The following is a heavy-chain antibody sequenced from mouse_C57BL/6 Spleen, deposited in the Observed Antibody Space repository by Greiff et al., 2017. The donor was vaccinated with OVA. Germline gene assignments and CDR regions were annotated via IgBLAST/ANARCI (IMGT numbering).Heavy chain of an antibody. D-gene: IGHD2-3*01. CDR3: ARSRYDGYYEAMDY. Sequence: QVQLKQPGAELVRPGSSVKLSCKASGYTFTSYWMHWVKQRPIQGLEWIGNIDPSDSETHYNQKFKDKATLTVDKSSSTAYMQLSSLTSEDSAVYYCARSRYDGYYEAMDYWGQGTSVTVSS. V-gene: IGHV1-52*01. J-gene: IGHJ4*01. CDR1: GYTFTSYW. CDR2: IDPSDSET.